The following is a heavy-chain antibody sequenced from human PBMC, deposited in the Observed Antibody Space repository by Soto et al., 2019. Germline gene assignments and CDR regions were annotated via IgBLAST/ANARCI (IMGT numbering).Heavy chain of an antibody. CDR1: GYTFTSAA. CDR3: ARVTDYFDTIGYSREYFQH. Sequence: GASVKVSCKASGYTFTSAAMHWLRQAAGQRPEWMGWINAGNGNTKYSQKFQGRVTITRDISASTVYMEMSSLRSEDTAVYFCARVTDYFDTIGYSREYFQHWGKGNTVTVSS. J-gene: IGHJ1*01. D-gene: IGHD3-22*01. V-gene: IGHV1-3*01. CDR2: INAGNGNT.